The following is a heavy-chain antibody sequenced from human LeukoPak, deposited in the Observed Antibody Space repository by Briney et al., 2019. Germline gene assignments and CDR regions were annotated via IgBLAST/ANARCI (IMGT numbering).Heavy chain of an antibody. Sequence: GGSLRLSCAASGFTFSSYGMHWVRQAPGKGLEWVAVIWYDGSNKYYADSVKGRFTTSRDNSKNTLYLQMNSLRAEDTAVYYCARVGPGYYDSSGRSRAFDIWGQGTMVTVSS. CDR1: GFTFSSYG. D-gene: IGHD3-22*01. V-gene: IGHV3-33*01. J-gene: IGHJ3*02. CDR3: ARVGPGYYDSSGRSRAFDI. CDR2: IWYDGSNK.